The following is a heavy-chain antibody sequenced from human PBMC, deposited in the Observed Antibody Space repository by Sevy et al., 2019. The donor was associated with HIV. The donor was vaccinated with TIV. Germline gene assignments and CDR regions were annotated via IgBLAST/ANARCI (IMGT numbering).Heavy chain of an antibody. CDR2: IYYSGST. D-gene: IGHD3-3*01. CDR3: ARDYDFWSGYYVGRYWFDP. J-gene: IGHJ5*02. Sequence: SETLSLTCTVSGGSISSSSYYWGWIRQPPGKGLEWIGSIYYSGSTYYNPSLKSRVTISVDTSKNQFSLKRSSVTAADTAVYYCARDYDFWSGYYVGRYWFDPWGQGTLVTVSS. CDR1: GGSISSSSYY. V-gene: IGHV4-39*02.